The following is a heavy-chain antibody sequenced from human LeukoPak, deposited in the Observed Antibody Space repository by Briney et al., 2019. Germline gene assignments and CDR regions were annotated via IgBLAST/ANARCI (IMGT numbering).Heavy chain of an antibody. J-gene: IGHJ4*02. CDR1: GFTFSSYS. V-gene: IGHV3-21*01. CDR2: ISSSSSYI. D-gene: IGHD2-15*01. Sequence: PGGSLRLSCAASGFTFSSYSMNWVRQAPGKGLEWVSSISSSSSYIYYADSVKGRFTISRDNAKNALYLQMNSLRAEDTAVYYCARDRRLYVGGGSCYSEYWGQGTLVTVSS. CDR3: ARDRRLYVGGGSCYSEY.